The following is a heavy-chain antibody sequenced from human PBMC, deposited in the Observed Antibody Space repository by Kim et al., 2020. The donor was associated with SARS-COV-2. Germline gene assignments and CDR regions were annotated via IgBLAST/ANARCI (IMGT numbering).Heavy chain of an antibody. CDR3: ARGLGYSGYAEGLYYFDY. D-gene: IGHD5-12*01. CDR2: INAGNGNT. J-gene: IGHJ4*02. V-gene: IGHV1-3*01. Sequence: ASVKVSCKASGYTFTSYAMHWVRQAPGQRLEWMGWINAGNGNTKYSQKFQGRVTITRDTSASTAYMELSSLRSEDTAVYYCARGLGYSGYAEGLYYFDYWGQGTLVTVSS. CDR1: GYTFTSYA.